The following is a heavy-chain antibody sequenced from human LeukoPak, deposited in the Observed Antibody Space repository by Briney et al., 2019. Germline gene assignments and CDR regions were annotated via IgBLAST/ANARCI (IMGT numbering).Heavy chain of an antibody. CDR1: GFTFSDYY. D-gene: IGHD6-6*01. CDR2: ISSSGSTI. CDR3: ASQCLSSSHLEDAFDI. J-gene: IGHJ3*02. Sequence: GGSLRLSCAASGFTFSDYYMSWIRQAPGKGLEWVSYISSSGSTIYYADSVKGRFTISRDNAKNSLYLQMNSLRAEDTAAYYCASQCLSSSHLEDAFDIWGQGTMVTVSS. V-gene: IGHV3-11*04.